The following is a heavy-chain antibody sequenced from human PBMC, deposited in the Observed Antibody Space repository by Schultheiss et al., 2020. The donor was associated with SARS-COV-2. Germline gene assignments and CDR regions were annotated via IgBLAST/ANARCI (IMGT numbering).Heavy chain of an antibody. Sequence: SETLSLTCTVSGGSISSGGYYWNWIRQYPGKGLEWIGHIYYTGSTFYNPSLKSRVMIAIDTSNNQISLKLNSVTAADTAVYYCARESSSTSRWFDPWGQGTLVTVSS. CDR2: IYYTGST. J-gene: IGHJ5*02. D-gene: IGHD2-2*01. V-gene: IGHV4-31*03. CDR1: GGSISSGGYY. CDR3: ARESSSTSRWFDP.